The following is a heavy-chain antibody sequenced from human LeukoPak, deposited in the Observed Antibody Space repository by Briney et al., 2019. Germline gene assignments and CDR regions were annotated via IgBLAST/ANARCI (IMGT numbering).Heavy chain of an antibody. CDR2: ISIYNGNT. D-gene: IGHD3-3*01. V-gene: IGHV1-18*01. CDR3: ARITYDFWSGYYMPDDP. CDR1: CYTFTNYG. J-gene: IGHJ5*02. Sequence: ASVKVSCKASCYTFTNYGISWVRQAPGQGLEWIGWISIYNGNTDYAQKLRGRVTMTTDTSTSTAYMELRSLRSDDTAVYYCARITYDFWSGYYMPDDPWGQGTLVTVSS.